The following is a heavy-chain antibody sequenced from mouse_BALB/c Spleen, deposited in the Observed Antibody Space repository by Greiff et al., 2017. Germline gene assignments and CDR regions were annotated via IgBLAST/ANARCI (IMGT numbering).Heavy chain of an antibody. CDR1: GYSITSGYY. Sequence: EVQLMESGPGLVKPSQSLSLTCSVTGYSITSGYYWNWIRQFPGNKLEWMGYISYDGSNNYNPSLKNRISITRDTSKNQFFLKLNSVTTEDTATYYCARRGGSTMITYYFDYWGQGTTLTVSS. V-gene: IGHV3-6*02. J-gene: IGHJ2*01. CDR3: ARRGGSTMITYYFDY. D-gene: IGHD2-4*01. CDR2: ISYDGSN.